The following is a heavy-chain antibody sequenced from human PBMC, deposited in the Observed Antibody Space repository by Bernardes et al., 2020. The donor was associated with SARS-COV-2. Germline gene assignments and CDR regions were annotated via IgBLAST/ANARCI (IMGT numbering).Heavy chain of an antibody. CDR3: AREISSPLAGMFRPPDY. V-gene: IGHV3-21*06. Sequence: GSLRLSCATSGFTFSSHSMKWVRQAPGKGLEWVASISAGGDSVTYADSMKGRFTISRDNPKNLLYLQMNSLGVDDAAIYYCAREISSPLAGMFRPPDYWGLGTRVTVAS. J-gene: IGHJ4*02. CDR2: ISAGGDSV. D-gene: IGHD3-10*02. CDR1: GFTFSSHS.